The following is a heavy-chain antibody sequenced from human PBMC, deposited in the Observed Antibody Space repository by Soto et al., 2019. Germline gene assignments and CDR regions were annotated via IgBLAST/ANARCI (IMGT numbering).Heavy chain of an antibody. Sequence: GGSLRLSCAASGFTFSSYGMHWVRQAPGKGLEWVAVISYDGSNKYYADSVKGRFTISRDNSKNTLYLQMNSLRAEDTAVYYCAKDWTYYDYVWGSYRSSLNYYYYYGMDVWGQGTTVTVSS. CDR1: GFTFSSYG. V-gene: IGHV3-30*18. D-gene: IGHD3-16*02. CDR3: AKDWTYYDYVWGSYRSSLNYYYYYGMDV. J-gene: IGHJ6*02. CDR2: ISYDGSNK.